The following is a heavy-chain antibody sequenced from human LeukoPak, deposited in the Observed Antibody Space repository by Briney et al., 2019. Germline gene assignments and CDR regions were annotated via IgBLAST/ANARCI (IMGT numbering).Heavy chain of an antibody. Sequence: GESLKISCKGSGYSFTSYWIGWVRQMPGKGLEWMGIIYPGDSDTRYSPSFQGQVTISADKSISTAYLQWSSLKASDTAMYYCARLEDTVVVPAAMPSYYFDYWGQGTLVTVSS. V-gene: IGHV5-51*01. D-gene: IGHD2-2*01. CDR3: ARLEDTVVVPAAMPSYYFDY. CDR2: IYPGDSDT. CDR1: GYSFTSYW. J-gene: IGHJ4*02.